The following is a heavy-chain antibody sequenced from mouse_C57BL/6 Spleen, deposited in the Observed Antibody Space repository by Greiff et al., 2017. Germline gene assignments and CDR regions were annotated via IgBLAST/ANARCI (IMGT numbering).Heavy chain of an antibody. CDR3: AGDYDEGYYAMDY. CDR1: GYTFTDYY. V-gene: IGHV1-19*01. CDR2: INPYNGGT. J-gene: IGHJ4*01. Sequence: EVQLQESGPVLVKPGASVKMSCKASGYTFTDYYMNWVKQSHGKSLEWIGVINPYNGGTSSNQKFKGKATLTVDKSYSTAYMELNSLTSEDSAVYYCAGDYDEGYYAMDYWGQGTSVTVSS. D-gene: IGHD2-4*01.